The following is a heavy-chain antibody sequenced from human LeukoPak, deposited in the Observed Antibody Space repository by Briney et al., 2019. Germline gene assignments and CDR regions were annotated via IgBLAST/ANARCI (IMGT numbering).Heavy chain of an antibody. V-gene: IGHV4-31*03. J-gene: IGHJ4*02. Sequence: SQTLSLTCTVSGGSISSGGYYWSWIRQHPGKGLEWIGYIYYSRSTYYNPSLKSRVTISVDTSKNQFSLKLSSVTAADTAVYYCARGGDTFRDYWGQGTLVTVSS. D-gene: IGHD1-26*01. CDR3: ARGGDTFRDY. CDR2: IYYSRST. CDR1: GGSISSGGYY.